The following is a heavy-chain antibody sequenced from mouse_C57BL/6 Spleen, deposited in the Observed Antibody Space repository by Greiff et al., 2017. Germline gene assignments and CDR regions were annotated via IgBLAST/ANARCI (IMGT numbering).Heavy chain of an antibody. Sequence: EVKLLESGPGLVKPSQSLSLTCSVTGYSITSGYYWNWIRQFPGNKLEWMGYISYDGSNNYNPSLKNRISITRDTSKNQFFLKLNSVTTEDTATYYCAREAVVSSQGFAYWGQGTLVTVSA. J-gene: IGHJ3*01. CDR3: AREAVVSSQGFAY. D-gene: IGHD1-1*01. CDR2: ISYDGSN. V-gene: IGHV3-6*01. CDR1: GYSITSGYY.